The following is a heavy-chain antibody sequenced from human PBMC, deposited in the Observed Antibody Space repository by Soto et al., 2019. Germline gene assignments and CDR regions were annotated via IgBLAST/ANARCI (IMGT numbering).Heavy chain of an antibody. V-gene: IGHV3-21*06. CDR2: ISGIRDYI. Sequence: PGGSLRRSCAASGFTFSYYPLHWVRRAPGKGLEWVSSISGIRDYIRYADSVKGRFTISRDNAKTSLYLQMNSLTAEDTAVYSCAREGVHNYTEYYFDYWGQGTLVTVSS. CDR1: GFTFSYYP. CDR3: AREGVHNYTEYYFDY. D-gene: IGHD3-10*01. J-gene: IGHJ4*02.